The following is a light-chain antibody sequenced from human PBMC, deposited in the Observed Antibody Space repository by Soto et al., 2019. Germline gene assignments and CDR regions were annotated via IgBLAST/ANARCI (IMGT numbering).Light chain of an antibody. CDR3: SSYAGSNNFV. CDR1: SSDVRDYNY. CDR2: EVS. J-gene: IGLJ2*01. V-gene: IGLV2-8*01. Sequence: QSALTQPPSASGSPGQSVTISCTGTSSDVRDYNYVSWYQQHPGKAPKLMIYEVSKRPSGVPDRFSGSKSGTTASLTVPGLQAEDEADYYCSSYAGSNNFVFGGGTKLTVL.